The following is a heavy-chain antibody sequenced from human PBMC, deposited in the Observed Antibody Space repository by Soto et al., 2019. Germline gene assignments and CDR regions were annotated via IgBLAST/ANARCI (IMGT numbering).Heavy chain of an antibody. CDR2: LSNAASST. D-gene: IGHD5-12*01. CDR3: AKDWRSGHKSYFES. CDR1: VFTFSSYA. Sequence: XGSLRLSCASSVFTFSSYAMGCVRHSPGKWLEWVSSLSNAASSTYYADSVKGRFTISRDNSKNTLYLQMSSLRAEDTAVYYCAKDWRSGHKSYFESLGQGTLVNVSS. V-gene: IGHV3-23*01. J-gene: IGHJ4*02.